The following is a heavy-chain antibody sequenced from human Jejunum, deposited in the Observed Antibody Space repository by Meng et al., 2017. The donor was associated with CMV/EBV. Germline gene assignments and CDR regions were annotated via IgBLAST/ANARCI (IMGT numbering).Heavy chain of an antibody. CDR2: INADNGRT. CDR3: ARGCWNDLHFDH. Sequence: ASGYTLSRSLLHWVRQAPGQRLEWMGWINADNGRTTFSQKCQDRVTITSDTSANTAYMELSSLKSEDTAVYYCARGCWNDLHFDHWGQGTLVTVSS. V-gene: IGHV1-3*01. CDR1: GYTLSRSL. J-gene: IGHJ4*02. D-gene: IGHD1-1*01.